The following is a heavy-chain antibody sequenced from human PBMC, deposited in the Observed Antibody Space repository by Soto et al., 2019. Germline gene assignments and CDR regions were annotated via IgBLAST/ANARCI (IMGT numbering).Heavy chain of an antibody. CDR2: ISSSSSYI. CDR3: ARDSRLGARWFDP. J-gene: IGHJ5*02. D-gene: IGHD3-10*01. V-gene: IGHV3-21*01. Sequence: EVQLVESGGGLVKPGGSLRLSCAASGFTFSSYSMNWVRQAPGKGLEWVSSISSSSSYIYYADSVKGRFTISRDNAKNSLYLQMNSLRAEDMAVYYCARDSRLGARWFDPWGQGTLVTVSS. CDR1: GFTFSSYS.